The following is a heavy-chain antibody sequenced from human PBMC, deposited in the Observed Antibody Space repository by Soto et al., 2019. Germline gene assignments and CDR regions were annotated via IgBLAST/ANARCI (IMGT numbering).Heavy chain of an antibody. D-gene: IGHD3-3*01. V-gene: IGHV4-59*08. CDR1: GGSISSYY. J-gene: IGHJ4*02. CDR2: IYYSGST. CDR3: ARLHDFWSGYEKIFDY. Sequence: SETLSLTCTVSGGSISSYYWSWIRQPPGKGLEWIGYIYYSGSTNYNPSLKSRVTISVDTSKNQFSLKLSSVTAADTAVYYCARLHDFWSGYEKIFDYWGQGTLVTVSS.